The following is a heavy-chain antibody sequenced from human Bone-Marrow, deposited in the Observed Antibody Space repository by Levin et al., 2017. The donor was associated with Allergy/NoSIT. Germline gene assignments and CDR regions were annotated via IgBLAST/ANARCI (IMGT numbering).Heavy chain of an antibody. V-gene: IGHV3-48*03. Sequence: GGSLRLSCAASGFTFRSYEMNWVRQAPGKGLEWVSYISSSATTIYYADSVKGRFTISRDNAKNSLYLQMNSLRAEDTAVYYCARDPLKDWLFGVSYFDYWGQGTLVTVSS. CDR2: ISSSATTI. CDR3: ARDPLKDWLFGVSYFDY. D-gene: IGHD3/OR15-3a*01. CDR1: GFTFRSYE. J-gene: IGHJ4*02.